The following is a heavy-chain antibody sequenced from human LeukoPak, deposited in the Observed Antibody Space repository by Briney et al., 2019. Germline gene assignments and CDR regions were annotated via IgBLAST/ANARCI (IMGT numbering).Heavy chain of an antibody. CDR3: ARFDGSGDYFDY. Sequence: PSETLSLTCTVSGGSISGNYWSWIRQPPGKELEWIGYISYSGSTNYNPSLKSRVTISVDTSKNQFSLKLNSVTAADTAVYYCARFDGSGDYFDYWGQGTLVTVSS. D-gene: IGHD3-10*01. CDR2: ISYSGST. CDR1: GGSISGNY. V-gene: IGHV4-59*01. J-gene: IGHJ4*02.